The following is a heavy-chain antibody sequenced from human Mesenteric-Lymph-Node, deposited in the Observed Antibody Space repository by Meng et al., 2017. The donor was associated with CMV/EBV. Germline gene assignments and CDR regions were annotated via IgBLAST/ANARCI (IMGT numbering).Heavy chain of an antibody. D-gene: IGHD3-10*01. V-gene: IGHV1-69*05. CDR3: ARGTHSGSYLIDY. J-gene: IGHJ4*02. Sequence: SVKVSCKASGGTFSSYAISWVRQAPGQGLEWMGGIIPIFGTANYAQKFQGRVTITTDESTSTAYMELSSLRSEDTAVYYCARGTHSGSYLIDYWGQGTLVTVSS. CDR1: GGTFSSYA. CDR2: IIPIFGTA.